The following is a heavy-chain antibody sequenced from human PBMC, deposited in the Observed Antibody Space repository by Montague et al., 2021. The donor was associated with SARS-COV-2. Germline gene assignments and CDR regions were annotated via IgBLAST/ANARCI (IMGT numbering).Heavy chain of an antibody. Sequence: SETLSLTCIVSGESIDRDTYYWGWIRQSPGKGLEWIGSLSSSGSTYHXPSLRSRVTISMDTSKNYFSLKVNSVTATDTAVYFCARPGSVSGWFYFDDWGQGTLVSVSS. D-gene: IGHD6-19*01. CDR2: LSSSGST. J-gene: IGHJ4*02. V-gene: IGHV4-39*02. CDR3: ARPGSVSGWFYFDD. CDR1: GESIDRDTYY.